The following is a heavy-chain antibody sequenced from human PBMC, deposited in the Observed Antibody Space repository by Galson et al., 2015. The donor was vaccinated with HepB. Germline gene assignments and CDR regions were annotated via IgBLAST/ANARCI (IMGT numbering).Heavy chain of an antibody. CDR1: GVSISSYY. J-gene: IGHJ3*02. V-gene: IGHV4-4*07. CDR2: LYTSGST. D-gene: IGHD3-3*01. Sequence: LSLTCTVSGVSISSYYWSWIRQPAGKGLEWIGRLYTSGSTNYNPSFKSRVSMSVDTSKNQFSLKLNSVTAADTAVYYCARVHGDYDLWTGSFPNAFDIWGQGTKVAVSS. CDR3: ARVHGDYDLWTGSFPNAFDI.